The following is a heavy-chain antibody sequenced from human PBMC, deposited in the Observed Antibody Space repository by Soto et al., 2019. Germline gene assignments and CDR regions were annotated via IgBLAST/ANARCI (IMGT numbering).Heavy chain of an antibody. CDR2: IRAYNGNT. Sequence: ASGKVSCTASGYTFTNYAISWGRQAPGQGLEWMGCIRAYNGNTSYAQKLQGRVTVTTDTSTSPAYMELRSLRFDDTAVYYRARSAVVPYWYFDLWGRGTLVTVSS. CDR1: GYTFTNYA. V-gene: IGHV1-18*04. D-gene: IGHD2-15*01. J-gene: IGHJ2*01. CDR3: ARSAVVPYWYFDL.